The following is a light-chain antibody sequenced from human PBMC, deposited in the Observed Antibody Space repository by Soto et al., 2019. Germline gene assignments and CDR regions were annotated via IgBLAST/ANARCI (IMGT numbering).Light chain of an antibody. CDR2: LGS. J-gene: IGKJ4*01. CDR3: MQALQTPRLT. CDR1: QSLLHSNGYNY. V-gene: IGKV2-28*01. Sequence: DIVMTQSPLSLPVTPGEPASISCRSSQSLLHSNGYNYLDWYLQKPGQSPQLLIYLGSNRASGVPDRFSGSGSGTDFTLKISRVEAEDVGVHYCMQALQTPRLTFGGGTKVEIK.